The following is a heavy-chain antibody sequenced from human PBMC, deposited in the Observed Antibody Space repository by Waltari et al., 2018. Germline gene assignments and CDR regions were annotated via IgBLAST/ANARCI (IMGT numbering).Heavy chain of an antibody. CDR3: LRDSSGSHFDY. J-gene: IGHJ4*02. Sequence: LVQSGAEVKKPGASVKVSCKASGYTFTGYAILWVRQAPGQGLEWRGRCNPKNGDTHYAQNFQGRVALTTDTSTNTAFMELQRLRSDDTAVYYCLRDSSGSHFDYWGQGTLVTVSS. CDR2: CNPKNGDT. D-gene: IGHD3-22*01. CDR1: GYTFTGYA. V-gene: IGHV1-2*06.